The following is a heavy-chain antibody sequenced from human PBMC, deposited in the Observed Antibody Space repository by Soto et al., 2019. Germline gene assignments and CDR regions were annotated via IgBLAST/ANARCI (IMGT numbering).Heavy chain of an antibody. J-gene: IGHJ1*01. D-gene: IGHD2-15*01. CDR3: AHRGYCSGGNCNSFFQH. CDR1: GFSLSTSGVA. Sequence: SGPTLVNPTQTLTLTCTFSGFSLSTSGVAVAWIRQPPGKALQWLALIYWDDDKRYSPSLKSRLTITKDTSKNQVVLTMTNLDPADTATYYCAHRGYCSGGNCNSFFQHRGQRTPVTVSS. CDR2: IYWDDDK. V-gene: IGHV2-5*02.